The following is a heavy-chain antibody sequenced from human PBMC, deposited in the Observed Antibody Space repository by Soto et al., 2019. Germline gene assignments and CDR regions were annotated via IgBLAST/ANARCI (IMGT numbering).Heavy chain of an antibody. CDR1: GFTFSSYE. Sequence: PGGSLRLSCAASGFTFSSYEMNWVRQAPGKGLEWVSYISSSGSTIYYADSVKGRFTISRDNAKNSLYLQMNSLRAEDTAVYYCARAPWIQLRYFDYWGQGTLVTVSS. CDR2: ISSSGSTI. CDR3: ARAPWIQLRYFDY. J-gene: IGHJ4*02. D-gene: IGHD5-18*01. V-gene: IGHV3-48*03.